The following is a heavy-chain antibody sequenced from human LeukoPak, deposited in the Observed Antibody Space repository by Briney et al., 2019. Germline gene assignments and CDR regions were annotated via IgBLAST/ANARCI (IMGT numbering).Heavy chain of an antibody. V-gene: IGHV1-18*01. D-gene: IGHD4-17*01. J-gene: IGHJ4*02. CDR2: ISAYNGNT. CDR1: GYTFTSYG. Sequence: ASVKVSCKASGYTFTSYGISWVRQAPGQGLXWMGWISAYNGNTNYAQKLQGRVTMTTDTSTSTAYMELRSLRSDDTAVYYCARSPPGDGDHDYWGQGTLVTVSS. CDR3: ARSPPGDGDHDY.